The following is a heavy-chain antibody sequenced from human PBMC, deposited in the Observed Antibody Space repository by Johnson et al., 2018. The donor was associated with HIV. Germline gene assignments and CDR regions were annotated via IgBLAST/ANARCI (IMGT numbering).Heavy chain of an antibody. J-gene: IGHJ3*01. CDR2: IKQDGSEK. CDR3: AKVDCGGYTCAGYDPFDL. V-gene: IGHV3-7*01. CDR1: GITVSSNY. Sequence: VQLVESGGGLVQPGGSLRLSCAASGITVSSNYMSWVRQTPGKGLEWVANIKQDGSEKYYVASVKGRFTIARDNAKYTVDLQMNGLRVEDTAVYYCAKVDCGGYTCAGYDPFDLWGQGTLVTVSS. D-gene: IGHD2-21*01.